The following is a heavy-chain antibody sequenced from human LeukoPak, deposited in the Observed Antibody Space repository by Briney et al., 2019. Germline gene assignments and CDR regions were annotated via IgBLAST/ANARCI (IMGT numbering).Heavy chain of an antibody. CDR1: GFTFSSYS. CDR2: ISSSSSTI. Sequence: GGSLRLSCAASGFTFSSYSMNWVRQAPGKGLEWVSYISSSSSTIYYADSVKGRFTISRDNAKNSLYLQMNSLRAEDTAVYYCARDSRAIGYYYYYMDVWGKGTTVTVSS. CDR3: ARDSRAIGYYYYYMDV. J-gene: IGHJ6*03. D-gene: IGHD2-2*01. V-gene: IGHV3-48*04.